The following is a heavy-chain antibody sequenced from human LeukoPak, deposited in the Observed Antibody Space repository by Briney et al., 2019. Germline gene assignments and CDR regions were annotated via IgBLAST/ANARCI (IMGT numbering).Heavy chain of an antibody. Sequence: KPSETLSLTCTVSGGSISSYYWSWIRQPPGEGLGWIGYISYSGSTNYNPSLKSRVTISVDTSKNQFSLKLSSVTAADTAVYYCATADYYYYYGMDVWGQGTTVTVSS. V-gene: IGHV4-59*01. J-gene: IGHJ6*02. CDR1: GGSISSYY. CDR3: ATADYYYYYGMDV. CDR2: ISYSGST.